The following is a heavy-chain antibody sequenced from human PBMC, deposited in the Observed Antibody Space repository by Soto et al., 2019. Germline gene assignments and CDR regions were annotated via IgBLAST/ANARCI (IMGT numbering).Heavy chain of an antibody. CDR2: ISSSSTYI. CDR3: ARGDYYYYGLDV. CDR1: GFIFSDYS. Sequence: PGGSLRLSCAASGFIFSDYSMNWVRQAPGKGLEWVSSISSSSTYIYYADSVKGRFTISRDNAKNSLNLQMNSLRAEDTAVYYCARGDYYYYGLDVWGQGTTVTVS. J-gene: IGHJ6*02. V-gene: IGHV3-21*01.